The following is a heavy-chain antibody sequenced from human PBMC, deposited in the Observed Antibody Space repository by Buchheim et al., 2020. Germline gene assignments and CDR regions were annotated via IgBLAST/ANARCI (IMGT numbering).Heavy chain of an antibody. Sequence: EVQLVQSGAEVKKPGESLKISCKGSGYSFSNYWIGWVRQMPGKGLEWMAMIYPGDSSTKYSPSFQAQVTISADKSSRTAYLQWSSLKASDTAMYFCARARGYCSSSSCYDFDCWGQGT. CDR2: IYPGDSST. J-gene: IGHJ4*02. CDR1: GYSFSNYW. V-gene: IGHV5-51*01. CDR3: ARARGYCSSSSCYDFDC. D-gene: IGHD2-2*01.